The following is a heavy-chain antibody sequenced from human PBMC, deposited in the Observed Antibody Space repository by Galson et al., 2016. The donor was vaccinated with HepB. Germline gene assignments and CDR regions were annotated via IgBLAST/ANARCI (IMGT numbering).Heavy chain of an antibody. CDR3: VRDSWGRGVTPMDY. Sequence: SLRLSCAVSGFTFSDYWMSWVRQAPGEGLEWVANISQDGSHKDDVKSGKGRFTTFRDNAKNLLFLDMKSLRVEDTAVYYCVRDSWGRGVTPMDYWGQGTLVTVSS. V-gene: IGHV3-7*03. CDR2: ISQDGSHK. J-gene: IGHJ4*02. CDR1: GFTFSDYW. D-gene: IGHD4-23*01.